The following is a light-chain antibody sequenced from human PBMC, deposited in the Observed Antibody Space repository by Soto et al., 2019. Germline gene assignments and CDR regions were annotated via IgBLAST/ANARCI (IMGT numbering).Light chain of an antibody. CDR2: DAS. CDR3: QHRTNWPPVT. Sequence: EIVLTQSPATLSLSPGERAALSCRASQSVGSHLAWYQRKPGQAPRLLIYDASNRATGIPARFSGSGSGTDFTLTISSLEPEDFAVYNCQHRTNWPPVTFGQGTRLEIK. V-gene: IGKV3-11*01. CDR1: QSVGSH. J-gene: IGKJ5*01.